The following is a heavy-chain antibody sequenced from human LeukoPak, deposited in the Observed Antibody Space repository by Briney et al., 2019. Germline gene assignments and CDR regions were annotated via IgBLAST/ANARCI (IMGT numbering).Heavy chain of an antibody. J-gene: IGHJ4*02. V-gene: IGHV3-21*01. D-gene: IGHD5-18*01. CDR1: RFTFSSYT. CDR2: ISSSSSHI. CDR3: GRDNQNTAMGSYFDY. Sequence: GGSLRLSCAASRFTFSSYTMNWVRQAPGKGLEWVSSISSSSSHIYYADSVKGRFTISRDNAKNSLFLQLNSLRAEDTAMYYCGRDNQNTAMGSYFDYWGQGTLVSVSS.